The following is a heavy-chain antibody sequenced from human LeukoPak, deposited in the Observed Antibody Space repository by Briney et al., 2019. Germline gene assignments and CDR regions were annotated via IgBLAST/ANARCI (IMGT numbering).Heavy chain of an antibody. CDR2: IYYSGST. V-gene: IGHV4-59*12. J-gene: IGHJ3*01. Sequence: SETLSLTCTVSGGSISSYYWSWIRQPPGKGLEWIGYIYYSGSTNYNPSLKSRVTISVDTSKNQFSLKLSSVTAADTAVYYCARDLGGLRAAFDVWGQGTVVTVSS. CDR1: GGSISSYY. CDR3: ARDLGGLRAAFDV.